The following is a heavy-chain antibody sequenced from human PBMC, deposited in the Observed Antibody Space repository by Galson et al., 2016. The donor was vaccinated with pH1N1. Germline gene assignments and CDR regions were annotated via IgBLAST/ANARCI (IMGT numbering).Heavy chain of an antibody. Sequence: SLRLSCAASGFSLSSFWMTWVRQAPEKGLEWVANINEDGSKIYYVDSVKGRFTISRDNAKNSLHLQMNSLRAEDTAVYYCARSIGNIGAHWGQGTLVTVSS. D-gene: IGHD5-12*01. CDR2: INEDGSKI. V-gene: IGHV3-7*01. CDR3: ARSIGNIGAH. J-gene: IGHJ4*02. CDR1: GFSLSSFW.